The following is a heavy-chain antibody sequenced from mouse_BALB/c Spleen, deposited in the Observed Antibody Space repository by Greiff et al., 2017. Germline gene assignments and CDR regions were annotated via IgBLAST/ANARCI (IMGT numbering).Heavy chain of an antibody. CDR2: IRLKSNNYAT. CDR1: GFTFSNYW. V-gene: IGHV6-6*02. Sequence: EVKLMESGGGLVQPGGSMKLSCVASGFTFSNYWMNWVRQSPEKGLEWVAEIRLKSNNYATHYAESVKGRFTISRDDSKSSVYLQMNNLRAEDTGIYYCTREPVYYGYPYAMDYWGQGTSVTVSS. J-gene: IGHJ4*01. D-gene: IGHD2-2*01. CDR3: TREPVYYGYPYAMDY.